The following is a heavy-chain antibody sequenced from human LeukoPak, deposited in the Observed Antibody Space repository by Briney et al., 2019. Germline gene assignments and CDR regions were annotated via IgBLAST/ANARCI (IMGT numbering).Heavy chain of an antibody. J-gene: IGHJ4*02. CDR2: INPNSGGT. CDR1: GYTFTGYY. D-gene: IGHD6-19*01. V-gene: IGHV1-2*04. CDR3: ARERDSSGWYDY. Sequence: GASVKVSCKASGYTFTGYYMHWVRQDPGQGLEWMGWINPNSGGTNYAQKFQGWVTMTRDTSISTAYMELSRLRSDDTAVYYCARERDSSGWYDYWGQGTLVTVSS.